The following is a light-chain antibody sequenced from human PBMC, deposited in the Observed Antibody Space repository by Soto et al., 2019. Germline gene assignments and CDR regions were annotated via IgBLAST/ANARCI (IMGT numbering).Light chain of an antibody. V-gene: IGKV3-11*01. CDR3: QQRSNWPLIT. J-gene: IGKJ5*01. CDR2: DAS. Sequence: EIVLTQPPAPLSLSPRERATLSCRASQSVSSYLAWYQQKPGQAPRLLIYDASNRATGIPARFSGSGSGTDFTLTISSLEPEDFAVYYCQQRSNWPLITFGQGTRLEIK. CDR1: QSVSSY.